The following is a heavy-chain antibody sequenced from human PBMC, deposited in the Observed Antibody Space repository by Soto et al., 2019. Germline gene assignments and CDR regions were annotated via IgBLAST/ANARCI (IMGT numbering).Heavy chain of an antibody. Sequence: QVQLVESGGGVVQPGRSLRLSCAASGFTFSSYAMHWVRQAPGKGLEWVAVISYDGSNNYYADSVKGRFTISRDNSKNTLYLQMNSLRAEDTAVYYCARDPTLKYYYDSSGYYYFDYWGQGTLVTVSS. V-gene: IGHV3-30-3*01. CDR2: ISYDGSNN. J-gene: IGHJ4*02. CDR3: ARDPTLKYYYDSSGYYYFDY. D-gene: IGHD3-22*01. CDR1: GFTFSSYA.